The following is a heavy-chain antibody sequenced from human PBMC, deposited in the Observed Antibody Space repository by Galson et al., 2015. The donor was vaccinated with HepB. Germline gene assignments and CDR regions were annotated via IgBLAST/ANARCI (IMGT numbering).Heavy chain of an antibody. CDR1: GFTFSRYN. D-gene: IGHD3-3*01. J-gene: IGHJ5*02. Sequence: SLRLSCAASGFTFSRYNMNWVRQVPGKGLEWISYISASSSTIEYADSVKGRFTISRDNAKNSLFLQMSSLRAEDTAVYYCARDSRATFGEPNWFDPWGQGRLVTVAS. V-gene: IGHV3-48*01. CDR3: ARDSRATFGEPNWFDP. CDR2: ISASSSTI.